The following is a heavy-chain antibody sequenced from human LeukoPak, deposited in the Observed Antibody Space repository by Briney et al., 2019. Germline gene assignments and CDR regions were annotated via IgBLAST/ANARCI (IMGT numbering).Heavy chain of an antibody. CDR2: IYHSGST. Sequence: SGTLSLTCAVSGGSISSSNWWSWVRQPPGKGLEWIGEIYHSGSTNYNPSLKSRVTISVDTSKNQFSLKLSSVTAADTAVYYCARLSTYSSSWYLDYWGQGTLVTVSS. J-gene: IGHJ4*02. CDR1: GGSISSSNW. V-gene: IGHV4-4*02. CDR3: ARLSTYSSSWYLDY. D-gene: IGHD6-13*01.